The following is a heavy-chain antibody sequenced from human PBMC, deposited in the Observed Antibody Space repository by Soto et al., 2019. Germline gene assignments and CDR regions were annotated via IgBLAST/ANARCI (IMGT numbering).Heavy chain of an antibody. CDR3: ARGRVLQTVFLDY. J-gene: IGHJ4*02. V-gene: IGHV4-30-4*01. D-gene: IGHD2-15*01. CDR1: GGSISSGDYY. CDR2: IYYSGST. Sequence: SETLSLTCTVSGGSISSGDYYWSWIRQPPGKGLEWIGYIYYSGSTYYNPSLKSRVTISVDTSKNQFSLKLSSVTAADTVVYYCARGRVLQTVFLDYWGQGTLVTVSS.